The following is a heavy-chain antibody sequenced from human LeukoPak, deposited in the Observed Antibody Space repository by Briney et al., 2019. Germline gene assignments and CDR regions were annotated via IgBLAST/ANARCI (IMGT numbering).Heavy chain of an antibody. J-gene: IGHJ4*02. CDR3: AREGRGDTSTRSYFDH. D-gene: IGHD1-1*01. V-gene: IGHV3-7*01. CDR1: EFTFSNYW. CDR2: IKQDGSET. Sequence: GGSLRLSCAASEFTFSNYWMSWVRQAPGKGLEWVAKIKQDGSETYYADSVKGRFTISRDNAKNSLYLQMNSLRAEDSAVYYCAREGRGDTSTRSYFDHWGQGTLVTVSS.